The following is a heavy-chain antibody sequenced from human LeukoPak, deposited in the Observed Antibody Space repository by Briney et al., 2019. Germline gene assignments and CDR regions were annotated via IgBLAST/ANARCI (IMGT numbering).Heavy chain of an antibody. J-gene: IGHJ4*02. V-gene: IGHV1-69*01. CDR2: IIPIFGTA. D-gene: IGHD1-26*01. CDR3: ARPPLNIEYSGSYYGY. Sequence: ASVKVSCKASGGTFSSYAISWVRQAPGQGLEWMGGIIPIFGTANYAQKFQGRVTITADESTSTAYMELSSLRSEDTAVYYCARPPLNIEYSGSYYGYRGQGTLVTVSS. CDR1: GGTFSSYA.